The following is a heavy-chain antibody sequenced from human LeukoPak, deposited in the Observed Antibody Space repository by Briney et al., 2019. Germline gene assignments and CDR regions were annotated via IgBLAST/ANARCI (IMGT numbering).Heavy chain of an antibody. J-gene: IGHJ4*02. V-gene: IGHV4-38-2*02. Sequence: SETLSLTCTVSGYSISSGYYWGWIRQPPGKGLEWIGSIYHSGSTYYNPSLKSRVTISVDTSKNQFSLKLSSVTAADTAVYYCARDGDYDYVWGSYRRNYFDYWGQGTLVTVSS. D-gene: IGHD3-16*02. CDR1: GYSISSGYY. CDR2: IYHSGST. CDR3: ARDGDYDYVWGSYRRNYFDY.